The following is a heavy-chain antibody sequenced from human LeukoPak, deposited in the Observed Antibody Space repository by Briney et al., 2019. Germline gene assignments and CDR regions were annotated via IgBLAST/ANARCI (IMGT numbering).Heavy chain of an antibody. V-gene: IGHV1-24*01. J-gene: IGHJ4*02. Sequence: ASVKVSCKVSGYTLTELSMHWVRQAPGKGLEWMGGFDPEDGETIYAQKFQGRVTMAEDTSTDTAYMELSSLRSEDTAVYYCATVGTIFGVVIIPRWGQGTLVTVSS. CDR1: GYTLTELS. CDR3: ATVGTIFGVVIIPR. D-gene: IGHD3-3*01. CDR2: FDPEDGET.